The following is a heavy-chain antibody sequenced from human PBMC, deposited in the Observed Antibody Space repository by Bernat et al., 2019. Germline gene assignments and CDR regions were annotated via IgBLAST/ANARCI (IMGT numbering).Heavy chain of an antibody. CDR3: ARGGYYYDSSGYYPRDAFDI. D-gene: IGHD3-22*01. CDR2: IIPTFGTA. J-gene: IGHJ3*02. V-gene: IGHV1-69*12. Sequence: QVQLVQSGAEVKKPGSSVKFSCKASGGTFSSYAISWVRQAPGQGLEWMGGIIPTFGTADYAQKFQGRVTITADESTSTAYMELSSLRSEDTAVYYCARGGYYYDSSGYYPRDAFDIWGQGTMVTVSS. CDR1: GGTFSSYA.